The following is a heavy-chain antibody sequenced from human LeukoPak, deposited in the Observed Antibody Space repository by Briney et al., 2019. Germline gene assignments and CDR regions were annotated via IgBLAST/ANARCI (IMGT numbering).Heavy chain of an antibody. V-gene: IGHV4-39*07. CDR1: GGSISDYNYY. Sequence: SETLSLTCAVSGGSISDYNYYWVWIRQPPGKGLEWIGSIHYSGTTDYNPSLKSRITLSVDTSKNQFSLKLSSVTAADTAVYYCARDVDYWGQGTLVTVSS. CDR2: IHYSGTT. J-gene: IGHJ4*02. CDR3: ARDVDY.